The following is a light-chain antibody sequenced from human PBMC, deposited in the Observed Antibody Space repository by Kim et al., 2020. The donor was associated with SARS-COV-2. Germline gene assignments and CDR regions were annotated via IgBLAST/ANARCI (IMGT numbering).Light chain of an antibody. Sequence: DFHMTQSPPTLSASVGDRVTITCRASQSISGWLAWYQQKPGTAPKLLIYHASSLQSGVPSRFSGSAYGTEFTLTISSLQPDDLATYYCHHLATFGLGTKVDIK. CDR1: QSISGW. J-gene: IGKJ3*01. CDR2: HAS. CDR3: HHLAT. V-gene: IGKV1-5*01.